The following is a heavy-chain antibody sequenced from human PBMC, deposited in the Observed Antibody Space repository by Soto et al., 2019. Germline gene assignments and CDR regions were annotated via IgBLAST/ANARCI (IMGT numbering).Heavy chain of an antibody. CDR2: ISGSDDST. Sequence: EVQLLESGGGLVQPGGSLRLSCAASEFTFADYAMTWVRQAPGKGLEWVSAISGSDDSTYYADCVKGRFTISRDNSKNTLFLQMNSLRVEDTAVYYCAKVIVVVPAVNNYYMDVWGKGQRSPSP. J-gene: IGHJ6*03. D-gene: IGHD2-2*01. CDR3: AKVIVVVPAVNNYYMDV. V-gene: IGHV3-23*01. CDR1: EFTFADYA.